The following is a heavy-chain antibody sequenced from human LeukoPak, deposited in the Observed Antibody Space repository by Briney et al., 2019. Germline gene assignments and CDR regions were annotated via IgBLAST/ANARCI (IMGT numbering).Heavy chain of an antibody. CDR1: GYTFTSYG. J-gene: IGHJ6*02. CDR2: MNPNSGNT. Sequence: ASVKVSCKASGYTFTSYGINWVRQATGQGLEWMGWMNPNSGNTGYAQKFQGRVTMTRNTSISTAYMELSSLRSEDTAVYYCASMAPSMVRGVITYYYYYGMDVWGQGTTVTVSS. CDR3: ASMAPSMVRGVITYYYYYGMDV. D-gene: IGHD3-10*01. V-gene: IGHV1-8*02.